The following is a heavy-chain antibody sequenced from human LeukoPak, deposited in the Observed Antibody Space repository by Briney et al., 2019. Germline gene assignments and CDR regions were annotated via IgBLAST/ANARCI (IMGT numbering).Heavy chain of an antibody. CDR1: GGTFRNYA. Sequence: SVKVSCKASGGTFRNYAFSWVRQAPGHGLEWMGGIIPFLDTPNYAQNFQGRVTIAADESTTTVFMELSSLRSEDTAFYYCARGGSYSMAIDFWGQGTLITVSS. D-gene: IGHD1-26*01. CDR3: ARGGSYSMAIDF. CDR2: IIPFLDTP. V-gene: IGHV1-69*13. J-gene: IGHJ4*02.